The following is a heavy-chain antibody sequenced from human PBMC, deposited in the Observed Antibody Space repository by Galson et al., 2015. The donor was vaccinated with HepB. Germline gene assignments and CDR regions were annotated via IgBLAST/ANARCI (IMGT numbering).Heavy chain of an antibody. J-gene: IGHJ5*02. CDR2: FDPEDGET. D-gene: IGHD3-22*01. CDR1: GYTLTELS. CDR3: ATASYDSSGYYYHNWFDP. Sequence: SCKVSGYTLTELSMHWVRQAPGKGLEWMGGFDPEDGETIYAQKFQGRVTMTEDTSTDTAYMELSSLRSEDTAVYYCATASYDSSGYYYHNWFDPWGQGTLVTVSS. V-gene: IGHV1-24*01.